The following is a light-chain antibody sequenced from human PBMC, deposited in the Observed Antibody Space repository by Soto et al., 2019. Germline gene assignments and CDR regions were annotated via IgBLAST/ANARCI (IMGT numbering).Light chain of an antibody. CDR2: KDS. CDR3: YSAADNKSM. V-gene: IGLV3-27*01. CDR1: VLAKKY. J-gene: IGLJ3*02. Sequence: SYELTQPSSVSVSPGQTARITCSGDVLAKKYARWFQQKPGQAPVLVIYKDSERPSGIPERFSGSSSGTTVTLTISGAQVEDEDDYYCYSAADNKSMCGGGTQLTVL.